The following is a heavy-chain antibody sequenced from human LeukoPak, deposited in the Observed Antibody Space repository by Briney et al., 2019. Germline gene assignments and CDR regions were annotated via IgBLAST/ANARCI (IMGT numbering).Heavy chain of an antibody. CDR1: GYTFTGYY. CDR2: IIPIFGTT. V-gene: IGHV1-69*13. J-gene: IGHJ4*02. D-gene: IGHD6-13*01. CDR3: ARSLYSLAHFDY. Sequence: SVKVSCKASGYTFTGYYMHWVRQAPGQGLEWMGGIIPIFGTTTYAQKLQGRVRITADESTSTAYMELSSLRSEDTAVYYCARSLYSLAHFDYWGQGTLVTVSS.